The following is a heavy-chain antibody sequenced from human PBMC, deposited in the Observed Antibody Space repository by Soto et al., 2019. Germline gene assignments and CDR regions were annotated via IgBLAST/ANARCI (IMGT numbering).Heavy chain of an antibody. CDR3: ARRDTEGATSNLFDY. J-gene: IGHJ4*02. V-gene: IGHV4-31*03. Sequence: SETLSLTCTVSGGSISSGGYYWSWIRQHPGKGLEWIGYIYYSGSTYYNPSLKSRVTISVDTSKNQFSLKLSSVTAADTAVYYCARRDTEGATSNLFDYWGQGTLVTVSS. D-gene: IGHD4-4*01. CDR1: GGSISSGGYY. CDR2: IYYSGST.